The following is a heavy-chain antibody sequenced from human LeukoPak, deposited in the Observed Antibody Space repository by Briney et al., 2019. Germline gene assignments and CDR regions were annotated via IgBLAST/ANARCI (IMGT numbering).Heavy chain of an antibody. CDR1: GFTFSNFW. D-gene: IGHD4-17*01. V-gene: IGHV3-7*01. Sequence: GGSLRLSCAASGFTFSNFWMSWVRQAPGKGLEWVANIKQDGSEKYYVDSVKGRFTISRDNAENTLYLQMNSLRAEDTAVYYCTRGRYYFDYWGQGTLVTVSS. J-gene: IGHJ4*02. CDR2: IKQDGSEK. CDR3: TRGRYYFDY.